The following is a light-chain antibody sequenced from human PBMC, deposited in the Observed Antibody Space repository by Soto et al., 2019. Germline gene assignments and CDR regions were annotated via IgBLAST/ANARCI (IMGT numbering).Light chain of an antibody. V-gene: IGKV4-1*01. J-gene: IGKJ4*01. CDR2: WAS. CDR1: QSLLYRSTNNNY. Sequence: DIVLTQFPDSLTLSLGETATIKCKSSQSLLYRSTNNNYLAWYQQKPGQSPKVIMYWASTRASGVPDRFSGSGSGTDFPLTIRNLQPEDVAVYYCHQYYTPQITFGGGTKV. CDR3: HQYYTPQIT.